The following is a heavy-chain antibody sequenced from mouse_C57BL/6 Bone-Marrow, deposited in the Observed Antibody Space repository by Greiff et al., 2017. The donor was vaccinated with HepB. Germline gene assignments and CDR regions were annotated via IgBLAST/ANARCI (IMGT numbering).Heavy chain of an antibody. J-gene: IGHJ3*01. D-gene: IGHD2-4*01. CDR3: ARSNLDYDGGAWFAY. Sequence: EVKLVESGGGLVKPGGSLKLSCAASGFTFSDYGMHWVRQAPEKGLEWVAYISSGSSTIYYADTVKGRFTISRDNAKNTLFLQMTSLRSEDTAMYYCARSNLDYDGGAWFAYWGQGTLVTVSA. V-gene: IGHV5-17*01. CDR2: ISSGSSTI. CDR1: GFTFSDYG.